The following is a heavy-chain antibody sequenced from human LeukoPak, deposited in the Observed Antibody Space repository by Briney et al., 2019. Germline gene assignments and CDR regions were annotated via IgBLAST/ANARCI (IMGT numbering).Heavy chain of an antibody. V-gene: IGHV4-59*01. D-gene: IGHD3-10*01. J-gene: IGHJ5*01. Sequence: SETLSLTCTVSGGSISSYYWSWIRQPPGKGLEWIGYIYYSGSTNYNPSLKSRVTISVDTSKYQFSLKLSSVTAADTAVYYCARPVRGVIGYWFDSWGRGTLVTVSS. CDR2: IYYSGST. CDR3: ARPVRGVIGYWFDS. CDR1: GGSISSYY.